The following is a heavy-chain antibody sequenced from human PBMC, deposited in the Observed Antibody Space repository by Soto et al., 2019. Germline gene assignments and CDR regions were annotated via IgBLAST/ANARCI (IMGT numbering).Heavy chain of an antibody. V-gene: IGHV4-30-4*02. CDR2: IYYSGST. D-gene: IGHD1-26*01. CDR3: ARDDSGFSGSHYIDYFNY. Sequence: SETLSLTCTVSGGSISSGDYYWSWIRQPPGKGLEWIGYIYYSGSTYYNPSLKSRVTISVDTSKNQFSLKLSSVTAVDTAVYYCARDDSGFSGSHYIDYFNYWGQGALVTVSS. J-gene: IGHJ4*02. CDR1: GGSISSGDYY.